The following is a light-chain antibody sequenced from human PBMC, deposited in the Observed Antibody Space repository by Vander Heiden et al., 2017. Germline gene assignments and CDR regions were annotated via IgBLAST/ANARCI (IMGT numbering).Light chain of an antibody. V-gene: IGKV1-6*01. J-gene: IGKJ1*01. CDR3: LQDHVFPWT. CDR1: PDIGND. CDR2: VVS. Sequence: AIQMTQSPSSLSASVGDRVTITCRASPDIGNDLSWYQQKPGKAPKVLISVVSSVQGGVPSRFSGSGFGTDFTLTITSLQPEDFATYYCLQDHVFPWTLGQGTKVEVK.